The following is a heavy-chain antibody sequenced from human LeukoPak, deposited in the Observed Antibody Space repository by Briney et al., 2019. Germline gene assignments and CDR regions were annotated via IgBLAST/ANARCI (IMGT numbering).Heavy chain of an antibody. CDR1: GFTFSTYA. Sequence: GGSLGLSCAASGFTFSTYAMSWVRQAPGKGLEWVSVVSGTGGRTYYADSVKGRFTISRDNSKNTLYLQMNSLRAEDTALYYCVKASSSSPQYNWFDAWGQGTLVTVSS. CDR3: VKASSSSPQYNWFDA. CDR2: VSGTGGRT. D-gene: IGHD6-6*01. V-gene: IGHV3-23*01. J-gene: IGHJ5*02.